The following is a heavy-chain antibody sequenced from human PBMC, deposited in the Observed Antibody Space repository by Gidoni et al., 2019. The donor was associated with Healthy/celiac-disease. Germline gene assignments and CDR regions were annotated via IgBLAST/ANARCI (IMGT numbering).Heavy chain of an antibody. CDR2: IWYDGSNK. CDR1: GFPFSSSG. Sequence: QVQLVESGGGVVQPGRSLRLSCAASGFPFSSSGMHWVRQAPGKGLEWVEVIWYDGSNKYYADSVKGRFTISRDNSKNTLYLQMNSLRAEDTAVYYCASGKEVDTAMVTLFDYWGQGTLVTVSS. D-gene: IGHD5-18*01. V-gene: IGHV3-33*01. CDR3: ASGKEVDTAMVTLFDY. J-gene: IGHJ4*02.